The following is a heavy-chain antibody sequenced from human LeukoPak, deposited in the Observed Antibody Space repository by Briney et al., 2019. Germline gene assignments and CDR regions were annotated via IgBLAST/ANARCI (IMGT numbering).Heavy chain of an antibody. D-gene: IGHD3-3*01. CDR2: IYTSGST. CDR3: ARPYYDFWSGYYDAFDI. V-gene: IGHV4-4*07. Sequence: SETLSPTCTVSGGSISSYYWSWIRQPAGKGLEWIGRIYTSGSTNYNPSPKSRVTISVDKSKNQFSLKLSSVTAADTAVYYCARPYYDFWSGYYDAFDIWGQGTMVTVSS. J-gene: IGHJ3*02. CDR1: GGSISSYY.